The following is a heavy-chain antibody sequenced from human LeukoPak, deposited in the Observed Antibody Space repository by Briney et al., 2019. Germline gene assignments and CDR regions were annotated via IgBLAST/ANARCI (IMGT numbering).Heavy chain of an antibody. D-gene: IGHD3-3*01. CDR3: ARADFWSGYSYN. V-gene: IGHV4-30-2*01. Sequence: PSETLSLTCTVSGGSISSGGYYWSWIRQPPGKGLEWIGYIYHSGSTYYNPSLRCRVTISVDRSKNQFSLKLSSVTAADTAVYYCARADFWSGYSYNWGQGTLVTVSS. J-gene: IGHJ4*02. CDR1: GGSISSGGYY. CDR2: IYHSGST.